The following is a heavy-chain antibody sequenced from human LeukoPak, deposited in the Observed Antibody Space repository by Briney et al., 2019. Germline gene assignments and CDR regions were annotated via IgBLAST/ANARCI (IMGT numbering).Heavy chain of an antibody. CDR1: GFTVSSNY. D-gene: IGHD3-22*01. CDR3: AGVAPPYYYDSSGYFDY. V-gene: IGHV3-53*01. Sequence: AGGPLRLPCAASGFTVSSNYKSWVPQAPGKGVGWVSVIYGGGSTYYADSVKGRFTISRDNSKNTLYLQMNSLRAEDTAVYYCAGVAPPYYYDSSGYFDYWGQGTLVTVSS. CDR2: IYGGGST. J-gene: IGHJ4*02.